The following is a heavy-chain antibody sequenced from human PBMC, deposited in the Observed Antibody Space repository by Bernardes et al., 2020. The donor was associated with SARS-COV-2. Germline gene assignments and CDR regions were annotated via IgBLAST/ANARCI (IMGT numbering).Heavy chain of an antibody. CDR3: AWVSGNYYLNAFDI. J-gene: IGHJ3*02. Sequence: GGSLRLSCAASGFSVSSNYMTWVRQAPGKGLEWVSIIYTGGATYYADSVQGRFTLSRDNSKNTLYLQMNSLRAEDTAVYYCAWVSGNYYLNAFDIWGQGTMVTVSS. D-gene: IGHD1-26*01. CDR1: GFSVSSNY. V-gene: IGHV3-66*02. CDR2: IYTGGAT.